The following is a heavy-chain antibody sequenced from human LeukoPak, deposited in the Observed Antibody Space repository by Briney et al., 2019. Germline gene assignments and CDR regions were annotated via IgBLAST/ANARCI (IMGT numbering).Heavy chain of an antibody. CDR3: ARTMVRGVTTTFDI. CDR1: GFSIISGYS. D-gene: IGHD3-10*01. CDR2: IQHSGST. Sequence: SETLSLTCTVSGFSIISGYSWGWIRQPPGKGLEWIGTIQHSGSTYYNPSLKSRVTISVDTSNNQISLKLTSVTAADTAVYYCARTMVRGVTTTFDIWGQGTMVTVSS. J-gene: IGHJ3*02. V-gene: IGHV4-38-2*02.